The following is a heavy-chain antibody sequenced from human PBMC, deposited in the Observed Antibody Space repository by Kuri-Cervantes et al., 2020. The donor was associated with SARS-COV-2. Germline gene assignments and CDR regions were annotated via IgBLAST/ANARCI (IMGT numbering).Heavy chain of an antibody. V-gene: IGHV4-34*01. CDR1: GGSFSGYY. Sequence: GSLRLSCAVYGGSFSGYYWSWIRQPPGKGLEWIGEINHSGSTNYNPSLKSRVTISVDTSKNQFSLKLSSVTAADTAVYYCARGPRIWVLDAFGIWGQGTMVTVSS. CDR3: ARGPRIWVLDAFGI. D-gene: IGHD3-16*01. J-gene: IGHJ3*02. CDR2: INHSGST.